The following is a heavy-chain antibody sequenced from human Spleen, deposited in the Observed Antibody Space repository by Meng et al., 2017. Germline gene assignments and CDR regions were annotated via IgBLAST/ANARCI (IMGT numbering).Heavy chain of an antibody. J-gene: IGHJ4*02. CDR2: ISGSGGST. CDR1: GFTFSTYA. D-gene: IGHD6-19*01. V-gene: IGHV3-23*01. CDR3: AKVHFSIGVAGTVFDY. Sequence: GGSLRLSCAASGFTFSTYAMSWVRHAPGKGLEWVSGISGSGGSTYYADSVKGRFTISRDNSKNTLYLQMNSLRAEDTAVYYCAKVHFSIGVAGTVFDYWGQGTLVTVSS.